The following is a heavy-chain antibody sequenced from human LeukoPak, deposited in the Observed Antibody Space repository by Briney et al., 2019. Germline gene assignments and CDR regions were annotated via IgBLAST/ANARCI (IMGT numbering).Heavy chain of an antibody. D-gene: IGHD2-2*02. J-gene: IGHJ4*02. Sequence: SETLSLTCTVSGGSISSYYWSWIRQPPGKGLEWIGYIYYSGSTNYNPSLKSRVTISVDTSKNQFSLKLSSVTAADTAVYYCVRTFEAAIGPFDYWGQGTLVTVSS. CDR1: GGSISSYY. CDR3: VRTFEAAIGPFDY. CDR2: IYYSGST. V-gene: IGHV4-59*01.